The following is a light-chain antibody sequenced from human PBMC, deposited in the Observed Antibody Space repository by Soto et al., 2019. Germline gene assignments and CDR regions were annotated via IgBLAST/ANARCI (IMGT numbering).Light chain of an antibody. CDR2: AAS. V-gene: IGKV1-39*01. J-gene: IGKJ1*01. CDR1: QSVSNY. Sequence: DIQMTQPPSSLSASVGDRVTITCRASQSVSNYLNWYQHKPGKAPKLLINAASSLERGVPSRFSGGGSGTDFTLNISSLQPDDFATYYCQQNYRATPWTFGQGTKVDIK. CDR3: QQNYRATPWT.